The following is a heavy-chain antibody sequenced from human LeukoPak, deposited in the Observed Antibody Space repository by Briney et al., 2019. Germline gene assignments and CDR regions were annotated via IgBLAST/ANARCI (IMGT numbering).Heavy chain of an antibody. Sequence: GGSLRLSCAASGFTFSSYGMSWVRQAPGKGLEWVTAISGSGGSTYYADSVKGRFTISRDNSKNTLYLQMNSLRVEDTAVYYCAKGPENYYDSSGYPDYYYYMDVWGKGTTVTISS. CDR3: AKGPENYYDSSGYPDYYYYMDV. J-gene: IGHJ6*03. CDR2: ISGSGGST. CDR1: GFTFSSYG. V-gene: IGHV3-23*01. D-gene: IGHD3-22*01.